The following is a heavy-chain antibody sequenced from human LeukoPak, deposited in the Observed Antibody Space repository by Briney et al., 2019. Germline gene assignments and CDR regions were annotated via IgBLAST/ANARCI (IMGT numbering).Heavy chain of an antibody. CDR1: GFTFDDYA. Sequence: PGGSLRLSCAASGFTFDDYAMHWVRQAPGKGLEWVSGINWDSGSIAYGDSVKGRFTISRDNAKNSVELQMNSLRVEDTALYYCAKSLREVIAVTDSWGQGTLVTVSS. CDR3: AKSLREVIAVTDS. D-gene: IGHD6-19*01. V-gene: IGHV3-9*01. J-gene: IGHJ4*02. CDR2: INWDSGSI.